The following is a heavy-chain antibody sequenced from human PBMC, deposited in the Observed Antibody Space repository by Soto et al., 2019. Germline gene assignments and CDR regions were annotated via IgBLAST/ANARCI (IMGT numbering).Heavy chain of an antibody. J-gene: IGHJ4*02. Sequence: PGGSLRLSCAASGFTFSSYAMHWVRQAPGKGLEWVAVISYDGSNKYYADSVKGRFTISRDNSKNTLYLQMNSLRAEDTAVYYCARGKATAPEYDFDYWGQGTLVTVPS. V-gene: IGHV3-30-3*01. CDR2: ISYDGSNK. D-gene: IGHD1-26*01. CDR3: ARGKATAPEYDFDY. CDR1: GFTFSSYA.